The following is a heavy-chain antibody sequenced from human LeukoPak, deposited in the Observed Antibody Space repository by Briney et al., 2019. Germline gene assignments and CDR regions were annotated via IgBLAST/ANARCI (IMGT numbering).Heavy chain of an antibody. D-gene: IGHD3-9*01. CDR3: AKAGLRYFDWLSSRNYYFDY. CDR1: GFTFSSYA. CDR2: ISGSGGST. V-gene: IGHV3-23*01. J-gene: IGHJ4*02. Sequence: PGGSLRLSCAASGFTFSSYAMSWFRQAPGKGLEWVSAISGSGGSTYYADSVKGRFTISKDNSKNTLYLQMNSLRAEDTAVYYCAKAGLRYFDWLSSRNYYFDYWGQGTLVTVSS.